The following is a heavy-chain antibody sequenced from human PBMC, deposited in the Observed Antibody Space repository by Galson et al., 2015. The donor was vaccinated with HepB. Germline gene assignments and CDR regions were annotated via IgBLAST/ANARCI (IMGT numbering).Heavy chain of an antibody. D-gene: IGHD4-17*01. CDR2: ISTNGRST. CDR1: GFTFSDYY. CDR3: ARDQAVTTKGEFDY. V-gene: IGHV3-11*01. J-gene: IGHJ4*02. Sequence: SLRLSCAASGFTFSDYYMSWIRQAPGKGLEWVSHISTNGRSTYYADAVKGRFTISRENAKNSLYLQMNSLRAEDTAVYYCARDQAVTTKGEFDYWGQVTLVTVSS.